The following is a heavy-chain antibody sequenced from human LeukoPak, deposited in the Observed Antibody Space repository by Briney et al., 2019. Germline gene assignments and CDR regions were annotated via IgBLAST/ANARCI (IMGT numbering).Heavy chain of an antibody. D-gene: IGHD2-21*02. CDR2: TWYDESNK. V-gene: IGHV3-33*01. J-gene: IGHJ3*02. CDR1: GFIFSNYG. Sequence: PGGSLRLSCAASGFIFSNYGVHWVRQAPGKGLEWVALTWYDESNKYYADSVKGRFTISRDNSKNTLYLQMNSLRAEDTAVYYCARDLWCGADCYGTFDIWGQGTMVSVSS. CDR3: ARDLWCGADCYGTFDI.